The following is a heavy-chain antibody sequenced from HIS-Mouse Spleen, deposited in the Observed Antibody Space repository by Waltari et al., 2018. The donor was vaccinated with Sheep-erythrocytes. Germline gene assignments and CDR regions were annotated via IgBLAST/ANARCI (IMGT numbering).Heavy chain of an antibody. CDR2: INSDGSST. CDR1: GFTFSSNW. V-gene: IGHV3-74*01. J-gene: IGHJ4*02. Sequence: EVQLVESGGGLVQPGGSLRLACAASGFTFSSNWMHWVRQAPGKGLVWGSRINSDGSSTSYADSVKGRFTISRDNAKNTLYLQMNSLRAEDTAVYYCARSDIRSSGWLDYWGQGTLVTVSS. CDR3: ARSDIRSSGWLDY. D-gene: IGHD6-19*01.